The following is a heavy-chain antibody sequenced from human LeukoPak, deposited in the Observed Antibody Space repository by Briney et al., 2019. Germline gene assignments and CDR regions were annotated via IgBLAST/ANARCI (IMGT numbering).Heavy chain of an antibody. J-gene: IGHJ4*02. CDR2: IYYSGST. D-gene: IGHD6-19*01. CDR3: ARSGSGQNFDY. CDR1: GGSISSSSYY. V-gene: IGHV4-39*07. Sequence: SQTLSLTCTVSGGSISSSSYYWGWIRQPPGKGLEWIGSIYYSGSTYYNPSLKSRVTISVDTSKNQFSLKLSSVTAADTAVYYCARSGSGQNFDYWGQGTLVTVSS.